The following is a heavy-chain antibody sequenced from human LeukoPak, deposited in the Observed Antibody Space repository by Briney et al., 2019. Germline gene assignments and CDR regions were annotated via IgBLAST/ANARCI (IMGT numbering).Heavy chain of an antibody. CDR1: GYTFTSYG. CDR3: ARVVEFDYGDSGYYYYGMDV. CDR2: ISAYNGNT. Sequence: ASVKVSCKASGYTFTSYGISWVRQAPGQGLEWMGWISAYNGNTNYAQKFQGRVTITADESTSTAYMELSSLRSEDTAVYYCARVVEFDYGDSGYYYYGMDVWGQGTTVTVSS. J-gene: IGHJ6*02. D-gene: IGHD4-17*01. V-gene: IGHV1-18*01.